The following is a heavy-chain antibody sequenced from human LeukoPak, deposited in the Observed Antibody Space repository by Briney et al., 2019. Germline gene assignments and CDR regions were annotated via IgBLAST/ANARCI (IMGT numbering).Heavy chain of an antibody. CDR2: IYATGNT. CDR1: GGSMRSDSSF. D-gene: IGHD4-23*01. J-gene: IGHJ5*02. CDR3: ARELGSDYGGYSP. Sequence: SQTLSLTCSVSGGSMRSDSSFWSWIRQPAGKGLEWIGRIYATGNTNYNPSLERRVTISGDTSKNQFSLELTSVTAADTAVYYCARELGSDYGGYSPWGQGTLVTVSS. V-gene: IGHV4-61*02.